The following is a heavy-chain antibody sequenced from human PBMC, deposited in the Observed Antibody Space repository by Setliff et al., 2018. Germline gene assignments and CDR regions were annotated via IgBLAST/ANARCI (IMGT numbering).Heavy chain of an antibody. CDR2: SRNKVSSYIT. J-gene: IGHJ6*02. D-gene: IGHD5-18*01. CDR1: GFTFSDHS. Sequence: GGSLRLSCATSGFTFSDHSMDWVRQAPGKGLEWVARSRNKVSSYITVYAASVKGRFTISRDDSKKTLFLQMNSLKSEDTAVYYCVRDLGYTYGFDFWGRGTTVTVSS. CDR3: VRDLGYTYGFDF. V-gene: IGHV3-72*01.